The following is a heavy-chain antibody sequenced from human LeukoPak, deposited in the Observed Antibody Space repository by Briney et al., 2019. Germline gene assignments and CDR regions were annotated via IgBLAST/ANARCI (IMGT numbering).Heavy chain of an antibody. CDR3: AKCAYYDFWSGHYKSHFDS. V-gene: IGHV3-23*01. CDR2: IRDSGNGT. Sequence: GGSLRLSCVVSGFTFKNYAMSWVRQAPGKGLECVSSIRDSGNGTDYADSVKGRFTVSRDNSKNTLYLHMNTLSTEDTAVYYCAKCAYYDFWSGHYKSHFDSWGQRTLVPVSP. J-gene: IGHJ4*02. D-gene: IGHD3-3*01. CDR1: GFTFKNYA.